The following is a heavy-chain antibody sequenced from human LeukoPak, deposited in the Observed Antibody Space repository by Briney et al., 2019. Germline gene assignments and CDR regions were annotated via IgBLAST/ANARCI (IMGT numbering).Heavy chain of an antibody. Sequence: PGGSLRLSCAASGFTFSSYAMSWVRQAPGKGLEWVSAISGSGGSTYYADSVKGRFTISRDNSKNTLYLQMNSLRAEDMALYYCAKAPSYDILTGSDYFDYWGQGTLVTVSS. CDR3: AKAPSYDILTGSDYFDY. D-gene: IGHD3-9*01. V-gene: IGHV3-23*01. J-gene: IGHJ4*02. CDR1: GFTFSSYA. CDR2: ISGSGGST.